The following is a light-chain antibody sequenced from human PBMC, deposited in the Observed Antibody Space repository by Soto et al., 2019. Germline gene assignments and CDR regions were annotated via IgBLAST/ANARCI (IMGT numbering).Light chain of an antibody. Sequence: EIVLTQSPGTLSLSPGERYTLSCMASQSVSSSYLAWYQQKAGQAPRLLIFGASTRATGIPARFSGSGSGTDFTLTISSLQSEDFGVYFCQPYDKWPLTFGGGTKVDIK. CDR1: QSVSSSY. J-gene: IGKJ4*01. CDR2: GAS. CDR3: QPYDKWPLT. V-gene: IGKV3-20*01.